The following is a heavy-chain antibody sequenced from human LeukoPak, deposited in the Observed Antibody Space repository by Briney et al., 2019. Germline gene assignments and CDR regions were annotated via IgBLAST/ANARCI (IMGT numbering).Heavy chain of an antibody. V-gene: IGHV4-4*07. Sequence: SETLSLTCTVSGGSISSYYWSWIRQPAGKGLEWIGRIYTSGSTNCNPSLKSRVTMSVDTSKNQFSLKLSSVTAADTAVYYCARGSWWEPTSMFDYWGQGTLVTVSS. D-gene: IGHD1-26*01. CDR2: IYTSGST. CDR3: ARGSWWEPTSMFDY. J-gene: IGHJ4*02. CDR1: GGSISSYY.